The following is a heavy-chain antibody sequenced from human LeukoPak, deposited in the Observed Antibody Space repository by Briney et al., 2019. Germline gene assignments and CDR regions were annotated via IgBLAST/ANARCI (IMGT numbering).Heavy chain of an antibody. D-gene: IGHD2/OR15-2a*01. CDR2: ITSSNNYI. V-gene: IGHV3-21*01. Sequence: GGSLRLSCAASGCTFISYSMNSVRQAPRKGLGWVSSITSSNNYIYYGDSVKGRFTISRDDAKNSLFLQMNSLRAEDTATYYCARGEFGDYYYFYMYGWGKGTTVTISS. CDR1: GCTFISYS. J-gene: IGHJ6*03. CDR3: ARGEFGDYYYFYMYG.